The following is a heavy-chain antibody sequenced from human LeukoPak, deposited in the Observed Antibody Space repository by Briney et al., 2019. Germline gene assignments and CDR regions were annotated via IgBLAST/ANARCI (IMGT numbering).Heavy chain of an antibody. CDR3: AKEEYYESSAWVGDY. CDR1: GFTFSNYW. J-gene: IGHJ4*02. V-gene: IGHV3-30*18. D-gene: IGHD3-3*01. CDR2: TSHDGSNK. Sequence: PGGSLRLSCAASGFTFSNYWMHWVRQAPGKGLEWVAVTSHDGSNKYYADSVRGRFTISRDNSKNTVYLQVNSLRAEDTAVYYCAKEEYYESSAWVGDYWGQGTLVTVSS.